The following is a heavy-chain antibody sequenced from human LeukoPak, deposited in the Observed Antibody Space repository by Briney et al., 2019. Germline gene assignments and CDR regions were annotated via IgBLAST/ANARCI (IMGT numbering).Heavy chain of an antibody. CDR1: GFTFDDYG. J-gene: IGHJ4*02. CDR3: ARAHGDYAFHFDY. V-gene: IGHV3-20*04. Sequence: PGGSLRLSCAASGFTFDDYGMSWVRQAPGKGLEWVSGINWNGGSTGYADSVKGRFTIPRDNAKNSLYLQMNGLRAEDTAVYYCARAHGDYAFHFDYWGQGTLVTVSS. CDR2: INWNGGST. D-gene: IGHD4-17*01.